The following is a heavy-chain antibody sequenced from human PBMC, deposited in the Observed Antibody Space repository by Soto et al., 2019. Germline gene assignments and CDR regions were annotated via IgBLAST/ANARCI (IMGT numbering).Heavy chain of an antibody. CDR1: GYTFTSYV. Sequence: AASVKVSCKASGYTFTSYVVHWVRQAPGQRLEWMGWIHAGNGSTKYSQRFQGRVSITRDTSATTVYMDLSSLTSEDTAVYYCARGRGVVGSDISYRAGGQGTMVTVSS. D-gene: IGHD2-21*01. J-gene: IGHJ4*02. V-gene: IGHV1-3*01. CDR2: IHAGNGST. CDR3: ARGRGVVGSDISYRA.